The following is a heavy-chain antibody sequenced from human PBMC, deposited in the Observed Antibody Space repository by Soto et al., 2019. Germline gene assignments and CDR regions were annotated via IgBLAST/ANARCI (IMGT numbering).Heavy chain of an antibody. Sequence: GESLKISCKGSGYSFTSYWIGWVRQMPGKGLEWMGIIYPGDSDTRYSPSFQGQVTISADKSISTAYLQWSSLKASDTAMYYCARETARRYSGYDLGYYYYYYMDVWGKGTTVTVSS. D-gene: IGHD5-12*01. CDR1: GYSFTSYW. J-gene: IGHJ6*03. V-gene: IGHV5-51*01. CDR3: ARETARRYSGYDLGYYYYYYMDV. CDR2: IYPGDSDT.